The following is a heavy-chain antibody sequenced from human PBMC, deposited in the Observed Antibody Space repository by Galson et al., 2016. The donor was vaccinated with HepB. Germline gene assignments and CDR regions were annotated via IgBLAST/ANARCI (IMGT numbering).Heavy chain of an antibody. Sequence: SLRLSCAASGLTISDYGMNWVRQAPGKGLEWVAFMWHDGSKTYYPDSLRGRFTISRDTSKNTLYLQIDSLRAEDTAVYYCAKDLADYYDSTGYYTGLDYWGQGTLVTVSS. CDR1: GLTISDYG. J-gene: IGHJ4*02. D-gene: IGHD3-22*01. CDR3: AKDLADYYDSTGYYTGLDY. CDR2: MWHDGSKT. V-gene: IGHV3-30*02.